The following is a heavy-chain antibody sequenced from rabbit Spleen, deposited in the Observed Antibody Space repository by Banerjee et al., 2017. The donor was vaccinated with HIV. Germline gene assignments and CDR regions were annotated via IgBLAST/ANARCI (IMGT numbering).Heavy chain of an antibody. CDR2: IEVGSSDFT. CDR3: ARGSATMTMVITGWYFTL. D-gene: IGHD2-1*01. Sequence: QEQLEESGGGLVKPGASLTLTCTASGVSFSFSSYMCWGRQAPGKGLEWIACIEVGSSDFTYYATWAKGRFTISKTSSTTVTLQMTSLTAADTATYFCARGSATMTMVITGWYFTLWGQGTLVTVS. V-gene: IGHV1S45*01. CDR1: GVSFSFSSY. J-gene: IGHJ4*01.